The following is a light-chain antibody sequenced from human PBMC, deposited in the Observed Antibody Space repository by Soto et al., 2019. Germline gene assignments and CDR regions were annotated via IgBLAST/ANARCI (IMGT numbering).Light chain of an antibody. CDR3: SSYRSIYTPDV. Sequence: QSALTQPASVSGSPGQSITISCTGTRSDIGGYNYVSWYQQHPGKAPKLMIYEVTNRPSGVSDRFSGSKSGNTASLTISGLQAEDEADYYCSSYRSIYTPDVFGGGTKLTVL. CDR1: RSDIGGYNY. V-gene: IGLV2-14*01. CDR2: EVT. J-gene: IGLJ3*02.